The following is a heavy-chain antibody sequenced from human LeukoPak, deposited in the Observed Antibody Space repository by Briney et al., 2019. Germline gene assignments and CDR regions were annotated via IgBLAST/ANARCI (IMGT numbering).Heavy chain of an antibody. CDR1: VITLSDHY. Sequence: GGSLRLSCAASVITLSDHYMSWIRQAPGKGADSVSYITTGGRTMKYAVSVRGELTKSGDNAKNYMYLQMNSLRADDTAVYFCARIHRSIWFDPWGKGTLVTVSS. CDR2: ITTGGRTM. CDR3: ARIHRSIWFDP. J-gene: IGHJ5*02. D-gene: IGHD5-18*01. V-gene: IGHV3-11*01.